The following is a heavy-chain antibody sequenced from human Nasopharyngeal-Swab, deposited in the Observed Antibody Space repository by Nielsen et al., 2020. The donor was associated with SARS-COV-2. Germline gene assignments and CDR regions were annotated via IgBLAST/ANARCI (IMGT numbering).Heavy chain of an antibody. D-gene: IGHD1-26*01. CDR2: ISYDGSNK. CDR1: GFTFTSYG. V-gene: IGHV3-30*18. J-gene: IGHJ4*02. Sequence: GGSLRLSCAASGFTFTSYGMHWVRQAPGKGLEWVAVISYDGSNKYYADSVKGRFTISRDNSKNTLYLQMNSLRAEDTAVYYCAKAKYGWELLIQATYFDYCGQGTLVTVSS. CDR3: AKAKYGWELLIQATYFDY.